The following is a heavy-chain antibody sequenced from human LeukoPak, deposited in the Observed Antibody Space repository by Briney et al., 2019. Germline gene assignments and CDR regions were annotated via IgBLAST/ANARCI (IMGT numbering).Heavy chain of an antibody. CDR3: ARPWFGEQIFQANLFDY. CDR2: IYYSGST. D-gene: IGHD3-10*01. V-gene: IGHV4-39*07. J-gene: IGHJ4*02. Sequence: SETLSLTCTVSGGSISSSSYYWGWIRQPPGKGLEWIGSIYYSGSTYYNPSLKSRVTISVDTSKNQFSLKLSSVTAADTAVYYCARPWFGEQIFQANLFDYWGQGTLVTVSS. CDR1: GGSISSSSYY.